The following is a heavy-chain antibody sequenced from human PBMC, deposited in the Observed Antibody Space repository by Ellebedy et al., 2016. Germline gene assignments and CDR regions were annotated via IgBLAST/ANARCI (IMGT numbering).Heavy chain of an antibody. CDR2: IDGGSGKT. J-gene: IGHJ4*02. V-gene: IGHV1-3*01. CDR1: GYTFTGYP. Sequence: ASVKVSXXASGYTFTGYPIHWVRQVPGQGFEWMGWIDGGSGKTKYSEKFQGRVTITRDTSASRVYLDLSSLRPEDTAVYYCARGKGLQLWFIYYFDYWGQGTQVTVSS. CDR3: ARGKGLQLWFIYYFDY. D-gene: IGHD3-10*01.